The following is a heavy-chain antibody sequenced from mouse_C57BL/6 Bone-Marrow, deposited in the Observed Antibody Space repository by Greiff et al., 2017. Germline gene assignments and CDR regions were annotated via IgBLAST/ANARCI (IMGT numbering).Heavy chain of an antibody. CDR3: ARHGNYRYFDV. J-gene: IGHJ1*03. D-gene: IGHD2-1*01. CDR1: GYTFTNYW. CDR2: IYPGGGYT. Sequence: VQLQESGAELVRPGTSVKMSCKASGYTFTNYWIGWAKQRPGHGLEWIGDIYPGGGYTNYNEKFKGKATLTADKSSSTAYMQFSSLTSEDSAIYYCARHGNYRYFDVWGTGTTVTVSS. V-gene: IGHV1-63*01.